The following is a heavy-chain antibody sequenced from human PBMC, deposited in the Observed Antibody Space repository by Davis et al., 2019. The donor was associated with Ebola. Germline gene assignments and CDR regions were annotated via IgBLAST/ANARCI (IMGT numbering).Heavy chain of an antibody. Sequence: GESLKISCAASGFTFSNYGMHWVRQGPGKGLKWVAVISYDGSNKYYADSVKGRFTISRDNAKNSLYLQMNSLRAEDTAVYYCARDLDGRDVLFPNDAFDIWGQGTMVTVSS. CDR1: GFTFSNYG. D-gene: IGHD2-21*01. CDR3: ARDLDGRDVLFPNDAFDI. V-gene: IGHV3-30*03. CDR2: ISYDGSNK. J-gene: IGHJ3*02.